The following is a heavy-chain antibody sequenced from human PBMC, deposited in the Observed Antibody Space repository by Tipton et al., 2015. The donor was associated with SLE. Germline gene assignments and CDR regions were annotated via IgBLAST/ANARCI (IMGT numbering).Heavy chain of an antibody. CDR3: ARPKDYAGYFQH. D-gene: IGHD4-17*01. Sequence: TLSLTCAVSGYSISSGYYWGWIRQPPGKGLEWIGSIYHSGSTYYNPSLKSRVTISVDTSKNQFSLKLSSVTAADTAVYYWARPKDYAGYFQHWGQGTLVTVSS. J-gene: IGHJ1*01. V-gene: IGHV4-38-2*01. CDR2: IYHSGST. CDR1: GYSISSGYY.